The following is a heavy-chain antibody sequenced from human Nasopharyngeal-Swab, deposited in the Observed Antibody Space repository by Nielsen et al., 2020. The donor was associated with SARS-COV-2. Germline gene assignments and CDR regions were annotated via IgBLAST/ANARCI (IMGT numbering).Heavy chain of an antibody. Sequence: ASVKVSCKASGYTFTDYHLHWVRQAPGQGLEWLGWINANSGVTNYAHKFKGRVTVTRGTSISTAYMELSRLRSDDTAVYYCAREPDMVRGITLFDYWGQGTLVTVSS. D-gene: IGHD3-10*01. V-gene: IGHV1-2*07. J-gene: IGHJ4*02. CDR2: INANSGVT. CDR1: GYTFTDYH. CDR3: AREPDMVRGITLFDY.